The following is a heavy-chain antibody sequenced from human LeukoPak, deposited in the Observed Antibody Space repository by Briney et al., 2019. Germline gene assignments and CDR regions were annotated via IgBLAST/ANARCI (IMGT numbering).Heavy chain of an antibody. CDR2: ISYDGSNK. CDR1: GFTFSSYG. CDR3: ARSGYSSSWDFDY. V-gene: IGHV3-30*03. D-gene: IGHD6-13*01. J-gene: IGHJ4*02. Sequence: GGSLRLSCAASGFTFSSYGMHWVRQAPGKGLEWAAVISYDGSNKYYADSVKGRFTISRDNSKNTLYLQMNSLRAEDTAVYYCARSGYSSSWDFDYWGQGTLVTVSS.